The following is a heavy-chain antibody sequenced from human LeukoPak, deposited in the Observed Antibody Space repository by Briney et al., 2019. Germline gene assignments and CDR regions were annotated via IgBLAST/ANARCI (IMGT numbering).Heavy chain of an antibody. V-gene: IGHV4-39*01. J-gene: IGHJ4*02. CDR2: ISYSGTT. CDR3: AANSADYNTLGSSYKV. Sequence: SETLSLTCTVSGGSISSSSYYWGWIRQSPGKGLGWIGSISYSGTTYYNPSLKSRVTISVDTSKNQFSLKLYSVTAADTAVYYCAANSADYNTLGSSYKVWGQGTLVTVSS. D-gene: IGHD3-10*01. CDR1: GGSISSSSYY.